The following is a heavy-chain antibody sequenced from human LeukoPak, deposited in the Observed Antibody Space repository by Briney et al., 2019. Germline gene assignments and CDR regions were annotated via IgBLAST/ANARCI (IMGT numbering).Heavy chain of an antibody. Sequence: SVKVSCKASGGAFSNYALHWVRQAPGQGLEWVGGIIPIFTTPNLAQKFQGRVTLTTDEYTRTAFMELTGLTSEDTAIYYCARGAVVGATNRLDFWGQGTLVTVSS. J-gene: IGHJ4*02. D-gene: IGHD2-15*01. CDR3: ARGAVVGATNRLDF. V-gene: IGHV1-69*05. CDR1: GGAFSNYA. CDR2: IIPIFTTP.